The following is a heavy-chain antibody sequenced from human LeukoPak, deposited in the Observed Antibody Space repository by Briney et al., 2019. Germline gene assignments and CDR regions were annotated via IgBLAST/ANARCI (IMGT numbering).Heavy chain of an antibody. V-gene: IGHV5-51*01. D-gene: IGHD6-19*01. CDR2: IYPGDSDT. CDR3: ARTTTSSGWYVDY. Sequence: GESLKISCKGFGYSFTTYWIGWVRQMPGKGLEWMGIIYPGDSDTRYSPSFQGQVTISADKSISTAYLQWSSLKASDTAMYYCARTTTSSGWYVDYWGQGTLVTVSS. J-gene: IGHJ4*02. CDR1: GYSFTTYW.